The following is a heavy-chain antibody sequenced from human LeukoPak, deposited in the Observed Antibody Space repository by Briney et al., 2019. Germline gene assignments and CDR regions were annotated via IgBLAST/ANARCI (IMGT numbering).Heavy chain of an antibody. Sequence: PGGSLRLSCAASGFTFDDYGMSWVRQAPGKGLEWVSGINWNGGSTGYADSVKGRFTISRDNAKNSLYLQMNSLRAEDTALYYCARGTPDYGDYPYYYYYMDAWGKGTTVTVSS. CDR3: ARGTPDYGDYPYYYYYMDA. J-gene: IGHJ6*03. V-gene: IGHV3-20*04. D-gene: IGHD4-17*01. CDR1: GFTFDDYG. CDR2: INWNGGST.